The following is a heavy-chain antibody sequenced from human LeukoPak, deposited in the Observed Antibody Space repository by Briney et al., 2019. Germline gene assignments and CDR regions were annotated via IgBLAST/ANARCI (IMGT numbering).Heavy chain of an antibody. D-gene: IGHD3-22*01. CDR3: ARDRYYYDSSARYFDY. CDR2: IHTSGST. V-gene: IGHV4-4*07. J-gene: IGHJ4*02. Sequence: SETLSLTCTVSGGSISSYYWSWIRQPAGKGLEWIGRIHTSGSTNYGPSLKSRVTMSVDTSKNQFSLKLSSVTAADTAVYYCARDRYYYDSSARYFDYWGQGTLVTASS. CDR1: GGSISSYY.